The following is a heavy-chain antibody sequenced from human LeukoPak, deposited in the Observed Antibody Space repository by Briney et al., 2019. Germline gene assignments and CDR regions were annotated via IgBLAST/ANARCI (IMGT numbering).Heavy chain of an antibody. CDR1: GYTFTGYY. J-gene: IGHJ6*03. D-gene: IGHD3-3*01. CDR2: INPNSGGT. V-gene: IGHV1-2*02. CDR3: ARDWLDLRFLEWFGYMDV. Sequence: ASVKVSCKASGYTFTGYYMHWVRQAPGQGLEWMGWINPNSGGTNYAQKFQGRVTMTRDTSISTAYMELSRLRSDDTAVYYCARDWLDLRFLEWFGYMDVWGKGTTVTVSS.